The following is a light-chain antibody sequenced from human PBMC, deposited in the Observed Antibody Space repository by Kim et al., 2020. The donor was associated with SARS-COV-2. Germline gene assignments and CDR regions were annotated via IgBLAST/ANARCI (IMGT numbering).Light chain of an antibody. V-gene: IGKV1-33*01. Sequence: DIQMTQSPSSLSASAGDRVTITCQASQDISNFLNWYQQKPGKAPKLLIYDASELETGVPSRFSGSGSGTDFTFTINSLQPEDIATYYCQQYDDLPYTFGQGTKLEI. CDR2: DAS. CDR3: QQYDDLPYT. J-gene: IGKJ2*01. CDR1: QDISNF.